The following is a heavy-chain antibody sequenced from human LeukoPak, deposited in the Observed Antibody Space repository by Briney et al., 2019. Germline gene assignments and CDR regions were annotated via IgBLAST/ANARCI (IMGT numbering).Heavy chain of an antibody. V-gene: IGHV4-59*12. D-gene: IGHD3-10*01. CDR1: GGSISGYH. CDR2: IYYSGSS. Sequence: PSETLSLTCNVSGGSISGYHWSWIRQPPGKGLEWLGYIYYSGSSNYNPSLKSRVTISVDTSKNQFSLKLSSVTAADTAVYYCAREVDDGSGSYCLDYWGQGTLVTVSS. J-gene: IGHJ4*02. CDR3: AREVDDGSGSYCLDY.